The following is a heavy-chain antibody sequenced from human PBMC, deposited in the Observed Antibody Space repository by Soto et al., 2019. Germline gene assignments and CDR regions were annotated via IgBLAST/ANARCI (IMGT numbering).Heavy chain of an antibody. D-gene: IGHD6-6*01. J-gene: IGHJ4*02. CDR1: SGSFSGYY. CDR2: VSQSGNT. CDR3: ARAPKVSGSSQTRPDF. V-gene: IGHV4-34*01. Sequence: TLSLTCSIYSGSFSGYYWSWIRQPPGKGLEWIGEVSQSGNTNYSPSLKSRVSISIDTSKKQFSLNLASVSAADTAVYYCARAPKVSGSSQTRPDFWGQGTLVTVSS.